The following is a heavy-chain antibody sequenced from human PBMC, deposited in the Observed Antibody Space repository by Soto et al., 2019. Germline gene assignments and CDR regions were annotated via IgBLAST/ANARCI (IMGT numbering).Heavy chain of an antibody. D-gene: IGHD5-18*01. CDR1: GGSIRSGGYY. CDR3: ARDRLMATAGTARHYFGLDV. CDR2: IYYSGNT. J-gene: IGHJ6*02. Sequence: SETLSLTCTVSGGSIRSGGYYWSWVRQNPRRGLEWIGNIYYSGNTYYNPSLKGRLTISVDTSKNQFSLNLSSVTAADTAVYYCARDRLMATAGTARHYFGLDVWGQGTTVTVSS. V-gene: IGHV4-31*03.